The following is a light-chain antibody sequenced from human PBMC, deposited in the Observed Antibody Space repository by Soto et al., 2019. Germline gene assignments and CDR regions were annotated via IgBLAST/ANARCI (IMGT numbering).Light chain of an antibody. V-gene: IGKV3-20*01. J-gene: IGKJ1*01. Sequence: EILLTQSPGTLSLSPGESATLSWGGSQSVSSSYLASYQQKPGQAPSLLIYGASSRATGIPDRFSGSGSGTDFTLTISRLETEDFAVYYCQQYGSSPTWTFGQGTKVDIK. CDR2: GAS. CDR1: QSVSSSY. CDR3: QQYGSSPTWT.